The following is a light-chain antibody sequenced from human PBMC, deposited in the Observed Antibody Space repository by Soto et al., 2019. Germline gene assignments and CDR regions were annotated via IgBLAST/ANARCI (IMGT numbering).Light chain of an antibody. CDR1: SSDVGGYNY. CDR3: SSYTISSTLGV. CDR2: EVS. J-gene: IGLJ2*01. V-gene: IGLV2-14*01. Sequence: QSALTQPASVSGSPGQSITISCTGTSSDVGGYNYVSWYQQHPGKAPKLMIYEVSNRPSGVSDRFSGSKSGNTASLFISGLQAEDEADYYCSSYTISSTLGVFGGGTKVTVL.